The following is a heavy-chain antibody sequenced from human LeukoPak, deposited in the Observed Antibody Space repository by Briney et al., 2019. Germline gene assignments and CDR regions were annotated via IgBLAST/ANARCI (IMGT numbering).Heavy chain of an antibody. J-gene: IGHJ4*02. CDR1: GSTFSDYY. D-gene: IGHD3-22*01. CDR2: ISSSGNTI. Sequence: GGSLRLSCAASGSTFSDYYMSWIRQAPGKGLEWVSYISSSGNTIYYVDSVKGRFTISRDNAKKSLYLQMNSLRAEDTAVYYCARDRDYYYDSSGYYLGYWGQGTLVTVSS. V-gene: IGHV3-11*01. CDR3: ARDRDYYYDSSGYYLGY.